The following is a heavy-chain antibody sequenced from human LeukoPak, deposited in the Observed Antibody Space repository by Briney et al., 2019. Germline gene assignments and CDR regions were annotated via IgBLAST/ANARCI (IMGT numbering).Heavy chain of an antibody. CDR3: AREDADYMLFDY. CDR2: INSDGSST. Sequence: GGSLRLSCAASGFTFSSYWMHWVRQAPGKGLVWVSRINSDGSSTSYADSVKGRFTISRDNAKNTLYLQMNSLRAEDTAVYYCAREDADYMLFDYWGQGTLVTVSS. J-gene: IGHJ4*02. V-gene: IGHV3-74*01. D-gene: IGHD4-11*01. CDR1: GFTFSSYW.